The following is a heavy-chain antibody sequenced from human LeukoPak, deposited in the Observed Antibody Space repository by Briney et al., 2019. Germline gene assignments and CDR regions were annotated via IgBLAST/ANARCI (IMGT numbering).Heavy chain of an antibody. V-gene: IGHV3-30*18. CDR2: ISNDESDK. D-gene: IGHD5-24*01. CDR3: AKDMRMASFEH. J-gene: IGHJ4*02. CDR1: GFTFSSYA. Sequence: GGSLRLSCAASGFTFSSYAMSWVRQAPGKGLEWMALISNDESDKYYADSVKGRFTISRDNFKNTLYLQMNSLRVEDTAVYYCAKDMRMASFEHWGRGTQVTVSS.